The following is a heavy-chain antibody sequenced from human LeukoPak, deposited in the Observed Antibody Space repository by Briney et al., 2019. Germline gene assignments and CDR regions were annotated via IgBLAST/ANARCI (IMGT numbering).Heavy chain of an antibody. V-gene: IGHV3-23*01. J-gene: IGHJ4*02. CDR1: GFTFSSYW. CDR3: AKYGGYSGSYSLDY. CDR2: ISGSGGST. Sequence: GGSLRLSCAASGFTFSSYWMSWVRQAPGMGLEWVSAISGSGGSTYYADSVKGRFTISRDNSKNTLYLQMNSLRAEDTAVYYCAKYGGYSGSYSLDYWGQGTLVTVSS. D-gene: IGHD1-26*01.